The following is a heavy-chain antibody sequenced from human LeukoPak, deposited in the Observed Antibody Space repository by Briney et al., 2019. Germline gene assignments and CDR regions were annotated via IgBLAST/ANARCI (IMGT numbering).Heavy chain of an antibody. CDR2: ISSSSSYT. D-gene: IGHD3-3*01. CDR1: GFTFSDYY. CDR3: ARAPSRSEQFDP. Sequence: GGSLRLSCAASGFTFSDYYMSWIRQAPGKGLEWVSYISSSSSYTNYADSVKGRFTISRDNAKNSLYLQMNSLRVEDTAVYYCARAPSRSEQFDPWGQGTLVTVSS. J-gene: IGHJ5*02. V-gene: IGHV3-11*06.